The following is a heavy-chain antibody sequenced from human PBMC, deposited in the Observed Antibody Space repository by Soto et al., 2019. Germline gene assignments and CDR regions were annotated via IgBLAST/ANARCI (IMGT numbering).Heavy chain of an antibody. CDR1: GFTFSSYG. J-gene: IGHJ6*02. Sequence: SLRLSCAASGFTFSSYGMHWVRQAPGKGLEWVAVIWYDGSNKYYADSVKGRFTISRDNSKNTLYLQMNSLRAEDTAVYYCARDSLPYYYDSSGYLSIYGMDVWGQGTTVTVSS. CDR3: ARDSLPYYYDSSGYLSIYGMDV. D-gene: IGHD3-22*01. V-gene: IGHV3-33*01. CDR2: IWYDGSNK.